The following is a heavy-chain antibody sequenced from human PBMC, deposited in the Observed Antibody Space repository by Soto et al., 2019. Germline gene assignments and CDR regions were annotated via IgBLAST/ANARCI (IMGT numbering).Heavy chain of an antibody. CDR2: IYYSGST. V-gene: IGHV4-31*03. D-gene: IGHD3-3*01. Sequence: SETLSLTCTVSGGSISSGGYYWSWIRQHPGKGLEWIGYIYYSGSTYYNPSLKSRVTISVDTSKNQFSLKLSSVTAADTAVYYCARGTLRITIFGVVFNWFDPWGQGXLVTVSS. CDR3: ARGTLRITIFGVVFNWFDP. J-gene: IGHJ5*02. CDR1: GGSISSGGYY.